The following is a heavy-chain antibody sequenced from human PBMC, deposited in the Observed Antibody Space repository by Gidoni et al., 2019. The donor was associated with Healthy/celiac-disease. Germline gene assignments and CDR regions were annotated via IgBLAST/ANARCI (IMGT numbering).Heavy chain of an antibody. CDR3: ARPVQGGANSYP. CDR1: GGTFSSYA. D-gene: IGHD1-26*01. V-gene: IGHV1-69*04. Sequence: QVQLVQSGAEVKKPGSSVKVSCKASGGTFSSYAISWVRQAPGQGLEWMGRIIPILGIANYAQKFQGRVTITADKATSTAYMELSSLRSEDTAVYYCARPVQGGANSYPWGQGTLVTVSS. J-gene: IGHJ5*02. CDR2: IIPILGIA.